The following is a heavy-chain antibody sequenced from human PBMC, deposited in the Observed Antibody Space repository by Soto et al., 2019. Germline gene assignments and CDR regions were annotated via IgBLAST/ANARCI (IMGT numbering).Heavy chain of an antibody. Sequence: SLRLSCTCSVFTFGDYAMSCSRHAPGKWLEWVGVIRSKAYGETTDYAASVKGRFTILRDDSKSIAYLQMNSLQSEDTGVYYCTRYTYTSRYYYYGMEVWGHGTTVNVSS. CDR1: VFTFGDYA. CDR3: TRYTYTSRYYYYGMEV. D-gene: IGHD2-2*01. J-gene: IGHJ6*02. V-gene: IGHV3-49*03. CDR2: IRSKAYGETT.